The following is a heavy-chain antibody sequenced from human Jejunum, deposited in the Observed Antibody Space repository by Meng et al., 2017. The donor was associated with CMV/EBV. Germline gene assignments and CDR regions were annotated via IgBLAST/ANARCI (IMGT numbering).Heavy chain of an antibody. D-gene: IGHD2-2*01. V-gene: IGHV3-21*01. CDR1: GFIFSGYT. J-gene: IGHJ3*02. Sequence: QVVESGGGLIQPGGSLRLSCAASGFIFSGYTMNWVRQAPGKGLEWVSSISSSSSHIYYADSVKGRFVISRDNAKNSLYLQMNSLRGEDTAMYYCASFPTSGAMGSFDIWGQGTMVTVSS. CDR3: ASFPTSGAMGSFDI. CDR2: ISSSSSHI.